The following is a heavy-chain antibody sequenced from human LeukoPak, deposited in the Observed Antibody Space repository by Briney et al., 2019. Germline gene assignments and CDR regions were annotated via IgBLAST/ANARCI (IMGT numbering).Heavy chain of an antibody. CDR1: GGSISSGSYY. CDR2: IYTSGST. CDR3: ARDGDDYGDLSFDY. D-gene: IGHD4-17*01. V-gene: IGHV4-61*02. J-gene: IGHJ4*02. Sequence: SETLSLTCTVSGGSISSGSYYGSWIRQPAGKGLEWIGRIYTSGSTNYNPSLKSRVTISADTSKNQFSLKLSSVTAADTAVYYCARDGDDYGDLSFDYWGQGTLVTVSS.